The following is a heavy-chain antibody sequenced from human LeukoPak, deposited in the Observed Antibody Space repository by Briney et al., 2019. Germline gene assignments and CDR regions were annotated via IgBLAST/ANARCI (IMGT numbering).Heavy chain of an antibody. Sequence: ASVKVSCKASGGTFSSYAISWVRQAPGQGLEWMGGIIPIFGTANYAQKFQGRVTITAGKSTSTAYMELSSLRSEDTAVYYCARDHDYGEDYYYGMDVWGKGTTVTVSS. CDR1: GGTFSSYA. D-gene: IGHD4-17*01. J-gene: IGHJ6*04. CDR3: ARDHDYGEDYYYGMDV. CDR2: IIPIFGTA. V-gene: IGHV1-69*06.